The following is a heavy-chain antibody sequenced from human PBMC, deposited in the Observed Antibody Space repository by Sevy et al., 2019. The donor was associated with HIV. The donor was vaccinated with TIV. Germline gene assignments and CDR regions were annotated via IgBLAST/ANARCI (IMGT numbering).Heavy chain of an antibody. CDR3: ATNMVHAGAYDSYFNF. J-gene: IGHJ4*02. V-gene: IGHV3-33*07. CDR2: IWYDGSSK. Sequence: GGSLRLSCTASGYTFPAFSFNWVRQAPGKGLEWVAMIWYDGSSKDYAESVKGRFAISRDNSQNTAFLQMNSLRAEDTGVYYCATNMVHAGAYDSYFNFWGQGSLVTVSS. D-gene: IGHD3-10*01. CDR1: GYTFPAFS.